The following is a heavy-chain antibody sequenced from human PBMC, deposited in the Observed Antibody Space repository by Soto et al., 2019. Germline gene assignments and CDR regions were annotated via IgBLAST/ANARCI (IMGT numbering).Heavy chain of an antibody. CDR3: ARRGPAWSGGAFDI. J-gene: IGHJ3*02. Sequence: QVQLRESGPGLVEPSETLSLNCTVSGGSINGYYWSWIRQSPGKGLEWMGYIDYGGSPNFNPSLRSRVTMSVDTSKNQFSLKLNSVTAADAAVYYCARRGPAWSGGAFDIWGLGTMVVVSS. V-gene: IGHV4-59*08. CDR2: IDYGGSP. D-gene: IGHD3-16*01. CDR1: GGSINGYY.